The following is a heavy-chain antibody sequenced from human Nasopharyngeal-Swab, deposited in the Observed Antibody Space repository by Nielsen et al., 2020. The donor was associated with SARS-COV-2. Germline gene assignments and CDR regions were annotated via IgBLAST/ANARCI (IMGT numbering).Heavy chain of an antibody. J-gene: IGHJ4*02. D-gene: IGHD5-12*01. CDR2: IYYSGST. CDR3: ARGEYSGDLDY. CDR1: GGSISSYY. V-gene: IGHV4-59*01. Sequence: SETLSLTCTVSGGSISSYYWSWIRQPPGKELEWIGYIYYSGSTNYNPSLKSRVTISVDTSKNQFSLKLSSVTAADTAVYYCARGEYSGDLDYWGQGTLVTVSS.